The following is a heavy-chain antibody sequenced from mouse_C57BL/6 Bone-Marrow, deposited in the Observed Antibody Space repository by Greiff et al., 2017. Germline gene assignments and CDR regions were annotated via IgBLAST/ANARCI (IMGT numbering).Heavy chain of an antibody. V-gene: IGHV1-15*01. CDR1: GYTFTDYE. Sequence: VQLQQSGAELVRPGASVTLSCKASGYTFTDYEMHWVKQTPVHGLEWIGAIDPETGGTAYNQKFKGKAILTADKSSSTAYMELRSLTSEDSAVYYCTRRRTIVPYRAMDYWGQGTSVTVSS. CDR3: TRRRTIVPYRAMDY. D-gene: IGHD2-12*01. J-gene: IGHJ4*01. CDR2: IDPETGGT.